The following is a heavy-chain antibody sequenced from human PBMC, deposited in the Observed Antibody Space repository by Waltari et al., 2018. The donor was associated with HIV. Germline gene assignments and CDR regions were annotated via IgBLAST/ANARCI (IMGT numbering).Heavy chain of an antibody. CDR2: LYSDGQT. CDR3: ARGVKHLDFGGSYGEAEP. D-gene: IGHD3-3*01. Sequence: SPPLPRAPSGSLLTPGPLTCVRQRPGRGLEWVVTLYSDGQTFWLFPMEGRFSAAKDESKNSVFLEMNYLRPDDTAIYYCARGVKHLDFGGSYGEAEPWGQGTLVTVSS. J-gene: IGHJ5*02. V-gene: IGHV3-53*05. CDR1: GSLLTPGP.